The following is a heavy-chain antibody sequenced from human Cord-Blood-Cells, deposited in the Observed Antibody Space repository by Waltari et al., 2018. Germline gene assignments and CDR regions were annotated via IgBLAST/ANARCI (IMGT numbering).Heavy chain of an antibody. CDR1: GGTFSSYA. CDR2: IIPIFGTA. CDR3: ARDILTGYYWYFDL. J-gene: IGHJ2*01. V-gene: IGHV1-69*01. Sequence: QVQLVQSGAEVKKPGSSVKVSCKASGGTFSSYAISWVRQAPGQGLEWMGGIIPIFGTANYAQKFQGRVTMTADESTSTAYMELSSLRSEDTAVYYCARDILTGYYWYFDLWGRGTLVTVSS. D-gene: IGHD3-9*01.